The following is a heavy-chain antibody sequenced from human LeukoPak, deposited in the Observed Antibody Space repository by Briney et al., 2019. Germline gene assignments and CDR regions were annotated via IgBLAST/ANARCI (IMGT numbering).Heavy chain of an antibody. J-gene: IGHJ4*02. D-gene: IGHD5-12*01. CDR1: GYFISSGYY. CDR3: ARHGEEWGIVATILE. CDR2: IHHSGST. Sequence: SETLSLTCTVSGYFISSGYYWGWIRQPPGKGLQWIGSIHHSGSTYYNPSLKSRVTISVDTSKNQFSLKLSSVTAADTAVYYCARHGEEWGIVATILEWGQGTLDTVSS. V-gene: IGHV4-38-2*02.